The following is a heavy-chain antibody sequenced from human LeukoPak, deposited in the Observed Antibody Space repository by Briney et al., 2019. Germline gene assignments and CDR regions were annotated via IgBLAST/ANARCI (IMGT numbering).Heavy chain of an antibody. CDR3: ARDRGPRTGLMVREAYDY. V-gene: IGHV3-74*01. J-gene: IGHJ4*02. Sequence: PGGSLRLSCAASGFTFSNYWMHWVRQAPGKGLVWVSRISFDGSSTNYAESVKGRFTISRDNAKNTLYLQMNSLRVEGTAVYYCARDRGPRTGLMVREAYDYWGQGTLVTVSS. CDR1: GFTFSNYW. D-gene: IGHD3-10*01. CDR2: ISFDGSST.